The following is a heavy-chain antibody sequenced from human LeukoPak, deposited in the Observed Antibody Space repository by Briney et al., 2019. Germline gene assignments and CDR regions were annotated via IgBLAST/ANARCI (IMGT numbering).Heavy chain of an antibody. CDR3: AKDPRGYGDSYYYYYMDV. D-gene: IGHD4-17*01. CDR1: GFTFSSYA. J-gene: IGHJ6*03. Sequence: PGGSLRLSCAASGFTFSSYAMSWVRQAPGKGLEWVSAISGSGGSTYYADSVKGRFTISRDNSKNTLYLQMNSLRAEDTAVYYCAKDPRGYGDSYYYYYMDVWGKGTTVTISS. CDR2: ISGSGGST. V-gene: IGHV3-23*01.